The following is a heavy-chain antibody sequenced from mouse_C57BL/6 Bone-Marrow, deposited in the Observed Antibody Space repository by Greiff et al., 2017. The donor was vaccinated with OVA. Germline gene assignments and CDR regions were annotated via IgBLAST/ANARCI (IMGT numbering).Heavy chain of an antibody. J-gene: IGHJ2*01. CDR3: ARDGNYFDY. Sequence: HVQLQQSGPELVKPGASVKISCKASGYAFSSSWMNWVKQRPGKGLEWIGRIYPGDGDTNYNGKFKGKATLTADKSSSTAYMQLSSLTSEDSAVYFCARDGNYFDYWGQGTTLTVSS. D-gene: IGHD2-1*01. V-gene: IGHV1-82*01. CDR1: GYAFSSSW. CDR2: IYPGDGDT.